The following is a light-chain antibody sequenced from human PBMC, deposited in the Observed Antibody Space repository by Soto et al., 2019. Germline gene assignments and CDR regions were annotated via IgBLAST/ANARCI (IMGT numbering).Light chain of an antibody. CDR2: DTS. V-gene: IGKV3-11*01. CDR3: HQRKSWPRT. Sequence: EIVLTQSPATLSSSPGERATLSCRASHTVINKLAWYQHKPGQAPRLLIYDTSNRATGIPARFSGSGSGTDFTLTISSLEPEDFAVYYCHQRKSWPRTFGQGTKVDIK. CDR1: HTVINK. J-gene: IGKJ1*01.